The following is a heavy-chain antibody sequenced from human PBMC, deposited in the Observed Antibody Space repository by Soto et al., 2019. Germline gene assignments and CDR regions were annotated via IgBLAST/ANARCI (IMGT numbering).Heavy chain of an antibody. CDR1: GGSVSSYY. CDR2: IYYSGRT. V-gene: IGHV4-59*02. CDR3: ASTFHTGDY. J-gene: IGHJ4*02. Sequence: QVQLQESGPGLLKPSETLSLTCTVSGGSVSSYYWSWIRQPPGKGLEWIGYIYYSGRTNYNPSLKSRVTISVDTSKNQFSLKLSSGTAADTAVYYCASTFHTGDYWGQGTLVTVS.